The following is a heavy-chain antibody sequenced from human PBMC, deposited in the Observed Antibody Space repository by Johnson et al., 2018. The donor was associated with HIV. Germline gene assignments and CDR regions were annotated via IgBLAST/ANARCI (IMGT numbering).Heavy chain of an antibody. CDR2: IAHDESIT. J-gene: IGHJ3*02. V-gene: IGHV3-30*02. CDR3: AKAWELLGRRAALDI. CDR1: GFTFADYG. D-gene: IGHD1-26*01. Sequence: QVQLVESGGGVVQPGGSLRLSCAASGFTFADYGMHWVRQHPGKGLEWVAFIAHDESITHYADSVKGRFTMSRDNSKNTLYLHMKSLRPEDTSIYYCAKAWELLGRRAALDIWGQGTMVTVSS.